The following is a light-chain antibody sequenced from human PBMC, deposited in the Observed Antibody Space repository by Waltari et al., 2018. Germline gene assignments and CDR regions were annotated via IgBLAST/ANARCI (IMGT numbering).Light chain of an antibody. Sequence: QSALTQPRSVSGSPGQSVTISCTGTSRYVGDSYYVLCAHQNPGKAPKLMIYAVNKGPSGVPYRLSGSKSGNTASLTISGLQPEDEADYYRSSYAGSSTLVFGGGTKLTVL. CDR3: SSYAGSSTLV. V-gene: IGLV2-11*01. J-gene: IGLJ3*02. CDR1: SRYVGDSYY. CDR2: AVN.